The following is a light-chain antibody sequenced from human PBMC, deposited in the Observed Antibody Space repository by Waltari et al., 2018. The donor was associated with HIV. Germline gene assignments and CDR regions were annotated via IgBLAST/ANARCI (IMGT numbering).Light chain of an antibody. CDR3: QQYGSSPWT. Sequence: EIVSTPSPGTLSMSPGERATLSCRASQSVGSSNLAWYLQKPGQAPRLLIYGTSNRATGTPDRFSGSGSATDFILTINRLEPEDFAVYHCQQYGSSPWTFGQGTKVEIK. CDR1: QSVGSSN. V-gene: IGKV3-20*01. J-gene: IGKJ1*01. CDR2: GTS.